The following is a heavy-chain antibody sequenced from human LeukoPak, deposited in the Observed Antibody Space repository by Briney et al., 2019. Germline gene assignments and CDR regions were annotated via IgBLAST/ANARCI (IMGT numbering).Heavy chain of an antibody. CDR2: IRSKAYGGTT. Sequence: PGGSLRLSCTASGFTFGDYAMSWFRQAPGKGLEWVGFIRSKAYGGTTEYAASVKGRFTISRDDSKSIAYLQMNSLKTEDTAVYYCTSPRYYYDSSGAGYWGQGTLVTVSS. D-gene: IGHD3-22*01. J-gene: IGHJ4*02. V-gene: IGHV3-49*03. CDR1: GFTFGDYA. CDR3: TSPRYYYDSSGAGY.